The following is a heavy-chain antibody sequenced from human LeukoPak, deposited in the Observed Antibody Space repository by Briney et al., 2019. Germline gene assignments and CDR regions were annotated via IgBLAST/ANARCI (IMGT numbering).Heavy chain of an antibody. CDR1: GYTFTSYG. V-gene: IGHV1-18*01. J-gene: IGHJ4*02. CDR3: ARDFGIGSGPAGFDY. Sequence: ASVKVSCKASGYTFTSYGISWVRQAPGQGLEWMAWISAYNGNTNYAQKLQGRVTMTTDTSTSTAYMELRSLRSDDTAVYYCARDFGIGSGPAGFDYWGQGTLVTVSS. D-gene: IGHD2-15*01. CDR2: ISAYNGNT.